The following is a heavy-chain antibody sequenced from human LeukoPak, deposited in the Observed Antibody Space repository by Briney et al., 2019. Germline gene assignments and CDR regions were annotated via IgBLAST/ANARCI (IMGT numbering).Heavy chain of an antibody. J-gene: IGHJ4*02. Sequence: PGRSLRLSCAASGFTFSNYDMHWVRQAPGKGLEWVAVISYDGTNKYYADSVKGRFTISRDNSKNTLYLQLNSLRAEDTAVYYCAKGAGNFDWSYHDYWGQGTLVTVSS. CDR3: AKGAGNFDWSYHDY. D-gene: IGHD3-9*01. V-gene: IGHV3-30*18. CDR1: GFTFSNYD. CDR2: ISYDGTNK.